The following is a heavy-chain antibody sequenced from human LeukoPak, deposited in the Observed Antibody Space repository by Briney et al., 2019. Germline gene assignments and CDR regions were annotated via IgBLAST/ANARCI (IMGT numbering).Heavy chain of an antibody. D-gene: IGHD2-21*01. Sequence: GGSLRLSCATSGFSFSSYAMNWVRQAPGKRLEWVANIKQDGSEKYYVDSVKGRFTISRDNANNSLYLRMNSLRAEDTAVYYCARIGLSFDYWGQGTLVTVSS. CDR2: IKQDGSEK. J-gene: IGHJ4*02. V-gene: IGHV3-7*01. CDR3: ARIGLSFDY. CDR1: GFSFSSYA.